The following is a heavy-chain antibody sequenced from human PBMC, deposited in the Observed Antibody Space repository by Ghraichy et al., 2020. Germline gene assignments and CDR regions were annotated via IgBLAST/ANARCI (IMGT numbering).Heavy chain of an antibody. J-gene: IGHJ3*01. Sequence: GESLNISCAASGFSFSTFWMSWFRQAPGKGPEWVANINQDGSEKYYVDSVKGRLTISRDNAKNSLFLQMDSLRVEDTAIYYCARIPTPYGYDVWGQGTMVTVSS. CDR2: INQDGSEK. CDR1: GFSFSTFW. V-gene: IGHV3-7*01. D-gene: IGHD2-2*02. CDR3: ARIPTPYGYDV.